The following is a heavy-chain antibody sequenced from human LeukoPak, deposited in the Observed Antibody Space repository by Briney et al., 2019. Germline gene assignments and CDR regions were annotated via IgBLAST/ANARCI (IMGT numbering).Heavy chain of an antibody. J-gene: IGHJ4*02. D-gene: IGHD4-17*01. V-gene: IGHV3-23*01. CDR2: ISISGSKT. CDR3: ANEIRPNDY. CDR1: EFDFSSHA. Sequence: PGGSLRLSCAASEFDFSSHAMTWVRQAPGKGLEWVSAISISGSKTYYADSVKGRFTISRDNSKNPLYLQMNSLRAEDTAVYYCANEIRPNDYWGQGTQVTVSS.